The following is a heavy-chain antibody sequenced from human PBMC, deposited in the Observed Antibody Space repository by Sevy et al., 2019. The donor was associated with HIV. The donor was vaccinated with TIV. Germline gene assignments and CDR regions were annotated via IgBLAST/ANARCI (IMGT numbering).Heavy chain of an antibody. V-gene: IGHV4-38-2*01. CDR1: GYSISSGYY. J-gene: IGHJ4*02. CDR3: AGTIAGMITFGGVIGGFDY. Sequence: SETLSLTCAVSGYSISSGYYWGWIRQPPGKGLEWIGSIYHSGSTYYNPSLKSRVTISVDTSKNQFSLKLSSVTAADTAVYYCAGTIAGMITFGGVIGGFDYWGQGTLVTVSS. CDR2: IYHSGST. D-gene: IGHD3-16*01.